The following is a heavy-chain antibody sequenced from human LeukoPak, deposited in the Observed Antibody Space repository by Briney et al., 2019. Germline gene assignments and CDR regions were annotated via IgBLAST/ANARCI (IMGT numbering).Heavy chain of an antibody. CDR1: GFTFSSYA. J-gene: IGHJ4*02. D-gene: IGHD1-14*01. CDR3: ASSFRKSLDY. Sequence: GGSLRLSCAASGFTFSSYAMHWVRQAPGKGLEWVAVISYDGSNKYYADSVKGRFTISRDNSKNTLYLQMNSLRSEDTAVYYCASSFRKSLDYWGQGTLVTVSS. CDR2: ISYDGSNK. V-gene: IGHV3-30-3*01.